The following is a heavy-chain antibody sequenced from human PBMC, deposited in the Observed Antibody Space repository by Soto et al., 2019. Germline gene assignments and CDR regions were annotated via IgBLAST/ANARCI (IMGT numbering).Heavy chain of an antibody. CDR3: ARGVYGSGNYYTGPSAFDI. V-gene: IGHV1-69*06. CDR1: GGTLSDHG. CDR2: TIPVFNTA. Sequence: QVQLEQSGAEVKKPGSSVKVSCKASGGTLSDHGVAWLRQAPGQGLEWMGGTIPVFNTAKYAQKFQGRVTATADKFTNIANMELSSLRSEDTAFYFCARGVYGSGNYYTGPSAFDIWGQGTMVIVSS. J-gene: IGHJ3*02. D-gene: IGHD3-10*01.